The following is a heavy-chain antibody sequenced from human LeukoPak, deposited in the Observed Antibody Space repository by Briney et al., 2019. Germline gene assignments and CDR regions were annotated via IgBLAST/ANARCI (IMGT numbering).Heavy chain of an antibody. D-gene: IGHD6-13*01. Sequence: GGSLRLSCAASGFIFSSYSVSWVRQAPGKGLEWVSVITGSGGNTYYADSVKGRFTISKDNSKNTVYLQMSSLRVDDTAVYYCAKAASSSWPSYHYGMDVWGQGTTVTVSS. CDR3: AKAASSSWPSYHYGMDV. CDR2: ITGSGGNT. J-gene: IGHJ6*02. CDR1: GFIFSSYS. V-gene: IGHV3-23*01.